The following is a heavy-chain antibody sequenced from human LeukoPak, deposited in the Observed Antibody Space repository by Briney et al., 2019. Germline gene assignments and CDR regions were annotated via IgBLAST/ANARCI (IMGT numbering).Heavy chain of an antibody. CDR2: ISSESGTK. D-gene: IGHD3-22*01. CDR1: GFSFTSHS. J-gene: IGHJ4*02. V-gene: IGHV3-48*04. CDR3: AGDVQDYDSSGYYRFDY. Sequence: GSLRLSCVASGFSFTSHSMNWVRQAPGKGLEWVSYISSESGTKYHADSVKGRFTISRDNAKNSLYLQMNSLRAEDTAVYYCAGDVQDYDSSGYYRFDYWGQGTVVTVSS.